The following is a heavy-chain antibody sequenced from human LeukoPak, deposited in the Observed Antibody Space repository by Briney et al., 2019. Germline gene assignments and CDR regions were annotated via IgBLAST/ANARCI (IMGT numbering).Heavy chain of an antibody. CDR2: IRSKAYGGTT. D-gene: IGHD2-15*01. CDR3: TRINYCSGGSCSFDP. Sequence: GGSLRLSCAASGFTFSSYWVNWVRQAPGKGLESVGFIRSKAYGGTTEYAASVKGRFTISRDDSKTIAYLQMNSLKTEDTAVYYCTRINYCSGGSCSFDPWGQGTLVTVSS. CDR1: GFTFSSYW. V-gene: IGHV3-49*04. J-gene: IGHJ5*02.